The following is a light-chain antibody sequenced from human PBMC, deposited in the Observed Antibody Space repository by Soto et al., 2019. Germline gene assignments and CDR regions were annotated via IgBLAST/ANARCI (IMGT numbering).Light chain of an antibody. J-gene: IGLJ1*01. V-gene: IGLV2-14*01. CDR1: SSDVGAYNY. Sequence: QSALTQPASVSGSPGQSITISCTGTSSDVGAYNYVSWYQQHPGKAPKLMIYDVSHRPSGVSHRFSCSKSGNTASLTISRLQAEDEADYYCGSYTTSSNYVFGTGTKVTVL. CDR2: DVS. CDR3: GSYTTSSNYV.